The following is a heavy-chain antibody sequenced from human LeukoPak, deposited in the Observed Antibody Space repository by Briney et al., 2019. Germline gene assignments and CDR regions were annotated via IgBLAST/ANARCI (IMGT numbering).Heavy chain of an antibody. V-gene: IGHV1-24*01. CDR1: GYTLTELS. Sequence: ASVKVSCKVSGYTLTELSMHWVRQAPGKGLEWMGGFDPEDGETIYAQKSQGRVTMTEDTSTDTAYMELSSLRSEDTAVYYCATDTPDYYGMDVWGQGTTVTVSS. CDR3: ATDTPDYYGMDV. J-gene: IGHJ6*02. CDR2: FDPEDGET.